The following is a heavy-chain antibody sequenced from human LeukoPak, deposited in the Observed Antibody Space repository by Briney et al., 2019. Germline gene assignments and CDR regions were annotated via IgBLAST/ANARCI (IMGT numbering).Heavy chain of an antibody. CDR3: AKGQSSSGLRNYFDY. Sequence: GGSLRLSCAASGFTFSTYAMSWVRQAPGKGLEWVSGISASGGTTYYADSVKGRFTISRDNSKNTLYLQMNSLRAEDTAVYYCAKGQSSSGLRNYFDYWGQGTLVTVSS. V-gene: IGHV3-23*01. D-gene: IGHD3-22*01. CDR2: ISASGGTT. CDR1: GFTFSTYA. J-gene: IGHJ4*02.